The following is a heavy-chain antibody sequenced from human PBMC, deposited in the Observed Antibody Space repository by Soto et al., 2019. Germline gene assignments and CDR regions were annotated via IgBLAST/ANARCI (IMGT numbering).Heavy chain of an antibody. Sequence: PGGSLRLSCAASGFTFSNHGMHWVRQAPGKGLEWVANIKQDGSEKYYVDSVKGRFTISRDNAKNSLYLQMNSLRAEDTAVYYCARELLGLELLHNWFDPWGQGTLVTVSS. J-gene: IGHJ5*02. CDR1: GFTFSNHG. CDR2: IKQDGSEK. D-gene: IGHD1-7*01. CDR3: ARELLGLELLHNWFDP. V-gene: IGHV3-7*03.